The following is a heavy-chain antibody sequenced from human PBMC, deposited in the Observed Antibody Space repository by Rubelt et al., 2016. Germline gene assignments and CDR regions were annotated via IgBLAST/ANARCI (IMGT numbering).Heavy chain of an antibody. D-gene: IGHD6-19*01. CDR2: ISSSSTI. V-gene: IGHV3-69-1*01. J-gene: IGHJ6*03. CDR3: ARGCVSSGWFESIYYYYYYYMDV. Sequence: EWVSYISSSSTIYYADSVKGRFTISRDNAKNSLYLQMNSLRAEDTAVYYCARGCVSSGWFESIYYYYYYYMDVWGKGTTVTVSS.